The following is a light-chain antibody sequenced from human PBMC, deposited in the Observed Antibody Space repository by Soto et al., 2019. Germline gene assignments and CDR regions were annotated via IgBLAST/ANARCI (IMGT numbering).Light chain of an antibody. CDR3: QQYNTYSYT. Sequence: DIQMTQSGSTLSASVGDRVTITCRASQSIDNWLAWYQQKPGKAPKLLIHEASSLESGVPSRFSGSGYGTEFTLTISSLQPDDFATYYCQQYNTYSYTFGQGTKVDIK. CDR1: QSIDNW. J-gene: IGKJ2*01. V-gene: IGKV1-5*03. CDR2: EAS.